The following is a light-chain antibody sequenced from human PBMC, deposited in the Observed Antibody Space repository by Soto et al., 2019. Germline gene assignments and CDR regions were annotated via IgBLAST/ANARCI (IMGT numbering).Light chain of an antibody. CDR2: NNN. Sequence: QSVLTQPPSASGTPGQRVTISCSGSNFNIGSHTVNWYQQLPGTAPKLLMHNNNQRPSGVPDRFSGSKSGTSASLAISGLQSEDEVDYCCSVWDDSLKGWVFGGGTKLTVL. CDR3: SVWDDSLKGWV. CDR1: NFNIGSHT. J-gene: IGLJ3*02. V-gene: IGLV1-44*01.